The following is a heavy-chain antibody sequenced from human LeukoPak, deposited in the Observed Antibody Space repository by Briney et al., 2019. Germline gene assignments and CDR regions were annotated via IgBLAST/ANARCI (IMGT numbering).Heavy chain of an antibody. J-gene: IGHJ4*02. Sequence: ASVKVSCKVSGYTLTELSMHWVRQAPGKGLEWMGGFDPEDGETIYAQKFQGRVTMTEDTSTDTAYMELRSLRSDDTAVYYCARDLYDRSGYPGGYWGQGTLVTVSS. D-gene: IGHD3-22*01. CDR3: ARDLYDRSGYPGGY. CDR1: GYTLTELS. V-gene: IGHV1-24*01. CDR2: FDPEDGET.